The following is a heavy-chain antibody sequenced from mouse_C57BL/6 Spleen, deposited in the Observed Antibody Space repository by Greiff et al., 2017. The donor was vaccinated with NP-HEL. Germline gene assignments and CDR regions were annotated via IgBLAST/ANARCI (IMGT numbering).Heavy chain of an antibody. CDR1: GFSLTSYG. J-gene: IGHJ2*01. D-gene: IGHD1-1*01. Sequence: VQLQQSGPGLVAPSQSLSITCTVSGFSLTSYGVHWVRQPPGKGLEWLVVIWSDGSTTYNSALKSRLSISKDNSKSQVFLKMNSLQTDDTAMYYCARMEDYYGSPYYFDYWGQGTTLTVSS. CDR3: ARMEDYYGSPYYFDY. CDR2: IWSDGST. V-gene: IGHV2-6*03.